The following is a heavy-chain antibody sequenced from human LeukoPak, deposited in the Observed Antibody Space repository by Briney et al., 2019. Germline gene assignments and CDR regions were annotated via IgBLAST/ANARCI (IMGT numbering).Heavy chain of an antibody. J-gene: IGHJ6*02. CDR3: AKGVFLEWLLPSYYYYYGMGV. D-gene: IGHD3-3*01. Sequence: GGSLRLSCAASGFTLSSYAMSWVRQAPGKGLEWVSAISGSGGSTYYADSVKGRFTISRDNSKNTLYLQMNSLRAEDTAVYYCAKGVFLEWLLPSYYYYYGMGVWGQGTTVTVSS. V-gene: IGHV3-23*01. CDR2: ISGSGGST. CDR1: GFTLSSYA.